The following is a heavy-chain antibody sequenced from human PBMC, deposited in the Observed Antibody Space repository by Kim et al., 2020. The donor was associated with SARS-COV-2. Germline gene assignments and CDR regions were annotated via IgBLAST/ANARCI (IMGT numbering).Heavy chain of an antibody. D-gene: IGHD6-13*01. J-gene: IGHJ4*02. CDR3: ARPFIAAAYLDY. V-gene: IGHV1-8*01. Sequence: GYAQKFQGRVTMTRNTSISTAYMELSSLRSEDTAVYYCARPFIAAAYLDYWGQGTLVTVSS.